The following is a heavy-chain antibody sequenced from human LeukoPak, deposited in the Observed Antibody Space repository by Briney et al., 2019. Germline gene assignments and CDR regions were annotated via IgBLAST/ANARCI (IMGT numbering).Heavy chain of an antibody. D-gene: IGHD2-15*01. V-gene: IGHV3-15*01. Sequence: GGTLRLSCAASGLTFSNDWLSWVRQPPGKGLEWVGRINSKTDGGTTDYAGFVKGRFTISRDDSKHTLYLQMNSPTTEDTAVYCCTQGLVYWGQGTLVTVSS. CDR3: TQGLVY. CDR2: INSKTDGGTT. J-gene: IGHJ4*02. CDR1: GLTFSNDW.